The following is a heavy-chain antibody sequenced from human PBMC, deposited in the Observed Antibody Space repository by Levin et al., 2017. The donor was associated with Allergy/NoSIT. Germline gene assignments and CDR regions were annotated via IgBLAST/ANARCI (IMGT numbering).Heavy chain of an antibody. CDR3: ARTESQYCSGGSCYSGRDYFDY. J-gene: IGHJ4*02. D-gene: IGHD2-15*01. Sequence: GASVKVSCKASGYTFTSYGISWVRQAPGQGLEWMGWISAYNGNTNYAQKLQGRVTMTTDTSTSTAYMELRSLRSDDTAVYYCARTESQYCSGGSCYSGRDYFDYWGQGTLVTVSS. CDR2: ISAYNGNT. V-gene: IGHV1-18*01. CDR1: GYTFTSYG.